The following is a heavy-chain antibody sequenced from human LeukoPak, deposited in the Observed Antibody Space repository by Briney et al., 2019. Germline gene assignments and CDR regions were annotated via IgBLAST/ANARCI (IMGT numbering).Heavy chain of an antibody. V-gene: IGHV3-73*01. CDR2: IRSKANNYAT. CDR1: GFTFSGSA. J-gene: IGHJ4*02. CDR3: TRLKWELGVDY. Sequence: GRSLRLSCAASGFTFSGSAMHWVRQASGKGLEWVGRIRSKANNYATAYAASVKGRFTISRDDSKNTAYLQMNSLKTEDTAVYYCTRLKWELGVDYWGQGTLVTVSS. D-gene: IGHD1-26*01.